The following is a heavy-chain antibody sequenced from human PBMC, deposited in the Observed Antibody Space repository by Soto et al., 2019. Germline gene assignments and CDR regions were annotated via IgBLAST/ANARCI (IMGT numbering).Heavy chain of an antibody. J-gene: IGHJ4*02. V-gene: IGHV3-23*01. D-gene: IGHD3-10*01. CDR1: GFTFSSYA. CDR3: AKDPHYGSGSYYILRRDFHPRNKKYYFDY. Sequence: GGSLRLSCAASGFTFSSYAMSWVRQAPGKGLEWVSAISGSGGSTYYADSVKGRFTISRDNSKNTLYLQMNSLGAEDTAVYYCAKDPHYGSGSYYILRRDFHPRNKKYYFDYWGQGTLVTVSS. CDR2: ISGSGGST.